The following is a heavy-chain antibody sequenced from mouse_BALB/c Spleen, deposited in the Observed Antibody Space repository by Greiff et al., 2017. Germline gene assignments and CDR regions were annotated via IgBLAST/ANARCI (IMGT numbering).Heavy chain of an antibody. Sequence: EVQGVESGAELVKPGASVKLSCTASGFNIKDTYMHWVKQRPEQGLEWIGRIDPANGNTKYDPKFQGKATITADTSSNTAYLQLSSLTSEDTAVYYCASLGGVRSYWYFDVWGAGTTVTVSS. CDR1: GFNIKDTY. V-gene: IGHV14-3*02. D-gene: IGHD4-1*01. CDR2: IDPANGNT. J-gene: IGHJ1*01. CDR3: ASLGGVRSYWYFDV.